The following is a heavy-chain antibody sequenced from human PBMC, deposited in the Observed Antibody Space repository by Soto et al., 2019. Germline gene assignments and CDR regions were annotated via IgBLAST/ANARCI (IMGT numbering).Heavy chain of an antibody. CDR3: ARSKVGATDY. V-gene: IGHV4-34*01. CDR2: INHSGST. J-gene: IGHJ4*02. D-gene: IGHD1-26*01. Sequence: QVQLQQWGAGLLKPSETLSLTCAVYGGSFSGYYWSWIRKPPGKGLEWIGEINHSGSTNYNPSLKSRVTISVDTSKNQFSLKLSSVTAADTAVYYCARSKVGATDYWGQGTLVTVSS. CDR1: GGSFSGYY.